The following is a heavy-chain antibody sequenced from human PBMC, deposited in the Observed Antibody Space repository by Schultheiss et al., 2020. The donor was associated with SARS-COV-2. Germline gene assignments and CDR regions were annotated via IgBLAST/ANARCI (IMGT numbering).Heavy chain of an antibody. CDR2: IYYSGST. V-gene: IGHV4-31*03. Sequence: SETLSLTCTVSGGSISSGGYYWSWIRQHPGKGLEWIGYIYYSGSTYYNPSLKSRVTISVDTSKNQFSLKLSDVTAADTAVYYCARGRIRSSWTNWFDPWGQGTLVTVSS. CDR3: ARGRIRSSWTNWFDP. CDR1: GGSISSGGYY. J-gene: IGHJ5*02. D-gene: IGHD6-13*01.